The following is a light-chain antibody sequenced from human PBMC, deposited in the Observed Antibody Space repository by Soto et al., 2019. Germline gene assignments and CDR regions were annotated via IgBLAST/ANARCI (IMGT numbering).Light chain of an antibody. V-gene: IGKV3-20*01. CDR1: QSVSSNY. CDR3: QQYGGSPPT. CDR2: CAS. Sequence: EIVLTQSPGTLSLSPGERATLSCRASQSVSSNYLAWYQRKPVQAPRLLIYCASSRATDIPNRFSGSGSGTDFTLTITRLELEDFAVYFCQQYGGSPPTFGQGTKVEIK. J-gene: IGKJ1*01.